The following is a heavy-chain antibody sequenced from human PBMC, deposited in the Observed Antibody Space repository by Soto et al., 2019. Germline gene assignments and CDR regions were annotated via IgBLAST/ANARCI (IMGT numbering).Heavy chain of an antibody. CDR2: ISAYNGNT. CDR1: GYTFTSYG. Sequence: QVPLVQSGAEVKKPGASVKVSCKASGYTFTSYGISWVRQATGQGFEWMGWISAYNGNTNYAQKLQGRVTITTDTSTSTAYMELRSLRSDDTAVYYCARDRGYSGYEDKDSKWGQGTLVTVSS. V-gene: IGHV1-18*01. D-gene: IGHD5-12*01. J-gene: IGHJ4*02. CDR3: ARDRGYSGYEDKDSK.